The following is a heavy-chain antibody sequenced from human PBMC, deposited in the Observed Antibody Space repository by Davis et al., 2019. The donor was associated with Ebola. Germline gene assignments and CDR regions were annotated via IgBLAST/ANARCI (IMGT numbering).Heavy chain of an antibody. CDR3: ATATNSGYCSGGTYCK. V-gene: IGHV1-24*01. CDR2: FDPEDGET. Sequence: ASVKVSCKVSGYTLTELSMHWVRQAPGKGLEWMGGFDPEDGETIYAQKFQGRVTMTEDTSTDTAYMELSSLRSEDTAVYYCATATNSGYCSGGTYCKWGQGTLVTVSS. CDR1: GYTLTELS. D-gene: IGHD2-15*01. J-gene: IGHJ4*02.